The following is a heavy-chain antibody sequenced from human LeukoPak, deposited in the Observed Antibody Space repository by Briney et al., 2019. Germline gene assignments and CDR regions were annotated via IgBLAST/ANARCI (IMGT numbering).Heavy chain of an antibody. D-gene: IGHD1-26*01. CDR3: ARGSGSYYYFDY. CDR1: GYTFTSYD. Sequence: GASVKVSCKASGYTFTSYDINWVRQATGQGLEWMGWMSPNSGNTGYAQKFQGRVTMTRNTSISTAYMELSSLRSEDTAVYYCARGSGSYYYFDYWGQGTLVTVSS. V-gene: IGHV1-8*01. J-gene: IGHJ4*02. CDR2: MSPNSGNT.